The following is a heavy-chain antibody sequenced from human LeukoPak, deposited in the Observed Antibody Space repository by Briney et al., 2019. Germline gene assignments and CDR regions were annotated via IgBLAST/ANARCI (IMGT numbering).Heavy chain of an antibody. V-gene: IGHV4-4*07. J-gene: IGHJ4*02. CDR3: AREADTAMVDY. Sequence: SETLSLTCTVSGGSISSYYWSRIRQPAGKGLEWIGRIYTSGSTNYNPSLKSRVTISVDKSKNQFSLKLSSVTAADTAVYYCAREADTAMVDYWGQGTLVTVSS. CDR1: GGSISSYY. CDR2: IYTSGST. D-gene: IGHD5-18*01.